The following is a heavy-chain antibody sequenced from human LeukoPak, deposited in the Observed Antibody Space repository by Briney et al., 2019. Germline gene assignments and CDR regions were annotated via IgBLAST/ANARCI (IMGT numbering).Heavy chain of an antibody. CDR1: GFIFSDYW. D-gene: IGHD3-22*01. CDR3: ARAHYASSNIKVPFDV. CDR2: IKQDGIDK. Sequence: GGSLRLSCSMFGFIFSDYWMNWVRRAPGKGLEWVADIKQDGIDKYYLDSVKGRFTISRDNAKKSLYLQMNSLRAEDTAVYYCARAHYASSNIKVPFDVWGKGTTVTVSS. J-gene: IGHJ6*04. V-gene: IGHV3-7*03.